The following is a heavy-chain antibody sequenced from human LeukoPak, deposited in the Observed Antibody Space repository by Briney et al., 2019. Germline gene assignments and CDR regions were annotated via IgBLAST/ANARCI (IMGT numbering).Heavy chain of an antibody. CDR3: ARDYADYVGYFFFDY. V-gene: IGHV3-23*01. J-gene: IGHJ4*02. CDR2: ISGGGETT. D-gene: IGHD4-17*01. Sequence: SGGSLRLSCAASGFTFNNYAMNWVRQAPGKGLEWSPSISGGGETTYYADSAKGRFTISRDNSQNTLYLQMNSLRAEDTAVYYCARDYADYVGYFFFDYWGQGTLVTVSS. CDR1: GFTFNNYA.